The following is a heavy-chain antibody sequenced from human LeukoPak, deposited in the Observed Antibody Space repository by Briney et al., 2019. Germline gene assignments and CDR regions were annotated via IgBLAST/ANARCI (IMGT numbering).Heavy chain of an antibody. V-gene: IGHV3-30*02. J-gene: IGHJ3*02. D-gene: IGHD2-15*01. CDR2: IRSDGSHK. CDR3: AKVDEGIMDAFDI. Sequence: GGSLRLSCAASGFTFNDYAMHWVRQAPGKGLGWVALIRSDGSHKYYADSVTGRFTISRDNSKNTLYLQMNSLSSEDTAVYYCAKVDEGIMDAFDIWGQGTMVTVSS. CDR1: GFTFNDYA.